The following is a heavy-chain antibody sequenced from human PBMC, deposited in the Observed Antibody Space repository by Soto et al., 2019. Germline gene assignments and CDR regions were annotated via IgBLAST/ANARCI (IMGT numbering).Heavy chain of an antibody. CDR3: ARGPSYSDSYFDY. J-gene: IGHJ4*02. D-gene: IGHD4-17*01. V-gene: IGHV3-30*03. CDR2: ISYDGNNK. CDR1: EFTFSNYA. Sequence: QVQLVESGGGVVQPGGSLRLFCAASEFTFSNYAMHWVRQPPGKGLQWLAVISYDGNNKYYADSVEGRFTISRDNSKNTVYLQMNSLRLEDTAVYYCARGPSYSDSYFDYWGQGTLVTVSS.